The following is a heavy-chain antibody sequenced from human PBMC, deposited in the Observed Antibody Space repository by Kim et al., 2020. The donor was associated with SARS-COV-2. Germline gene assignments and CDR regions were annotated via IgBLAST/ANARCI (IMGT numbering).Heavy chain of an antibody. CDR3: ARDRYSGSPRGHYFDY. V-gene: IGHV4-59*12. Sequence: SRKSRVTISVDTAKNQFSLKLSSVTAADTAVYYCARDRYSGSPRGHYFDYWGQGTLVTVSS. J-gene: IGHJ4*02. D-gene: IGHD1-26*01.